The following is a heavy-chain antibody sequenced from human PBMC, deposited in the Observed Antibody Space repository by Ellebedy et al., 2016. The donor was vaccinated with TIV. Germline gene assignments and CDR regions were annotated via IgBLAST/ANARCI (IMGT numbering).Heavy chain of an antibody. D-gene: IGHD3-10*01. Sequence: GESLKISXKASGYSFTSYWIGWVRQMPGKGLEWMGIIYPGDSDTRYSPSFQGQVTISADKSISTAYLQWSSLKASDTAMYYCARRAYGSGYYYGMDVWGQGTTVTVSS. CDR1: GYSFTSYW. CDR3: ARRAYGSGYYYGMDV. CDR2: IYPGDSDT. J-gene: IGHJ6*02. V-gene: IGHV5-51*01.